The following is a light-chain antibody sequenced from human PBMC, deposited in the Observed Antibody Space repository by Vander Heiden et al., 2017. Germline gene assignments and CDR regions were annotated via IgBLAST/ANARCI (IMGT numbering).Light chain of an antibody. J-gene: IGLJ3*02. Sequence: QSVLTQPPSLSGAPGQRVTIPCTGSSSNSGAGYDVHWNQHLPGTAPKLLIYGASNRPSGVPDRFSGSTSGTSASLAITGLQAEDEADYYCQSYDSSLSGRVFGGGTKLTVL. CDR2: GAS. CDR1: SSNSGAGYD. V-gene: IGLV1-40*01. CDR3: QSYDSSLSGRV.